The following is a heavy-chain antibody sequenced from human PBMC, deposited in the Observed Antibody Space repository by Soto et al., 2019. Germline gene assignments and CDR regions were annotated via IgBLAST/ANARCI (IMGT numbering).Heavy chain of an antibody. Sequence: SETLSLTCTVSGGSISSSSYYWGWIRQPPGKGLEWIGIIYYSGSTYYNPSLKSRVTISVDTSKNQFSLKLSSVTAADTAVYYCARRWSGYGYNNWGQGTLVTVSS. CDR1: GGSISSSSYY. CDR3: ARRWSGYGYNN. V-gene: IGHV4-39*01. D-gene: IGHD3-3*01. J-gene: IGHJ4*02. CDR2: IYYSGST.